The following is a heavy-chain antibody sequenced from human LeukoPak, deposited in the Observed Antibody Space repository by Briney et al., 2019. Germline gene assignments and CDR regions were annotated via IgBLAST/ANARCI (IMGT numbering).Heavy chain of an antibody. J-gene: IGHJ4*01. Sequence: PGGSLRLSCAASGFAFNKYAMSWVRQAPGKGLEWVSTISGSGGGTYYADSVKGRFTISRDDSKNTLYLQLNSLRAEDTAIYYCAKDLGWYLNNFFDYWGHGALVTVSS. CDR3: AKDLGWYLNNFFDY. V-gene: IGHV3-23*01. CDR2: ISGSGGGT. D-gene: IGHD6-19*01. CDR1: GFAFNKYA.